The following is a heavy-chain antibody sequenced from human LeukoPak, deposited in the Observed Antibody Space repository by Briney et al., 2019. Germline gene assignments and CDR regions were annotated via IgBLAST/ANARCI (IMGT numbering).Heavy chain of an antibody. CDR1: GFTFSDYY. D-gene: IGHD3-3*01. CDR2: ISSSGSTI. CDR3: AREGFTIFGVVVYFDY. J-gene: IGHJ4*02. Sequence: GGSLRLSCAASGFTFSDYYMSWIRQAPGKGLEWVSYISSSGSTIYYADSVKGRFTISRDNAKNSLYLQMNGLRAEDTAVYYCAREGFTIFGVVVYFDYWGQGTLVTVSS. V-gene: IGHV3-11*04.